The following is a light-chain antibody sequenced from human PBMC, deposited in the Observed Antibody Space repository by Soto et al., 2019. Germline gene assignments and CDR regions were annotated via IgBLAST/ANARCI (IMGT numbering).Light chain of an antibody. V-gene: IGLV2-8*01. J-gene: IGLJ2*01. Sequence: QSALTQPPSASGSPGQSVTISCTGTSSDVGGYNYVSWYQQHPGKAPKVMIYEVSKRPSGVPDRFSGSKSGNTASLTVSGLQAEDEGDYYCSLYGGSDDVDVVFGGGTKLTVL. CDR3: SLYGGSDDVDVV. CDR1: SSDVGGYNY. CDR2: EVS.